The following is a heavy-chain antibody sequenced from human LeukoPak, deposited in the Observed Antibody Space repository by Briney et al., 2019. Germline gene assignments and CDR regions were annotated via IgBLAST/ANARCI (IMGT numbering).Heavy chain of an antibody. CDR3: ARATYCSSTSCYVFVDFDS. CDR1: GFTFSDYW. Sequence: GALRLSCAGSGFTFSDYWMSWVRQAPGKGLEWVANIKQDGSEKYYVDSVKGRFTISRDNAKNSLYLQMNSLRAEDTAVYYCARATYCSSTSCYVFVDFDSWGQGTLVTASS. D-gene: IGHD2-2*01. CDR2: IKQDGSEK. V-gene: IGHV3-7*01. J-gene: IGHJ4*02.